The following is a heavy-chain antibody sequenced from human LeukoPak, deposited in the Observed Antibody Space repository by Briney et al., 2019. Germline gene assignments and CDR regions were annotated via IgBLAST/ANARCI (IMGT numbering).Heavy chain of an antibody. CDR1: GFTFSSYA. Sequence: GSLRLSCVASGFTFSSYAMSWVRQAPGKGLEWVSVISGSGGSTYYADSVKGRFTISRDNSQNTLYLQMNSLRAEDTAVYYCVKRRYDSSGYFDYWGQGTLVTASS. D-gene: IGHD3-22*01. CDR3: VKRRYDSSGYFDY. J-gene: IGHJ4*02. V-gene: IGHV3-23*01. CDR2: ISGSGGST.